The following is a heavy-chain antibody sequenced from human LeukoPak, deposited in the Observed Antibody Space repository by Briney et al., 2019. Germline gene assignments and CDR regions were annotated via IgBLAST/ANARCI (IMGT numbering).Heavy chain of an antibody. D-gene: IGHD4-17*01. CDR3: ARDFYGDYLYYFDY. J-gene: IGHJ4*02. Sequence: GGSLRLSCAASGFTFSSYGMHWVRQAPGKGLEWVAVIWCDGSNKYYADSVKGRFTISRDNSKNTLYLQMNSLRAEDTAVYYCARDFYGDYLYYFDYWGQGTLVTVSS. CDR1: GFTFSSYG. CDR2: IWCDGSNK. V-gene: IGHV3-33*01.